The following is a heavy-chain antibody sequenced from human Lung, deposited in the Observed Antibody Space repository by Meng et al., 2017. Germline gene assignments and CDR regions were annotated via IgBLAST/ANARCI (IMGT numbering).Heavy chain of an antibody. V-gene: IGHV4-4*02. J-gene: IGHJ4*02. CDR3: ARGLGEAVVPRTMFDY. CDR1: GGSISSSNW. D-gene: IGHD2-2*01. Sequence: QVQVQESGPGLVKPSGTLSLTCGVSGGSISSSNWWSWVRQPPGKGLEWIGEIYHSGGTKYNPSLKSRVTISVDKSKNQFSLKLSSVTAADTAVYYCARGLGEAVVPRTMFDYWGQGTLVTVLL. CDR2: IYHSGGT.